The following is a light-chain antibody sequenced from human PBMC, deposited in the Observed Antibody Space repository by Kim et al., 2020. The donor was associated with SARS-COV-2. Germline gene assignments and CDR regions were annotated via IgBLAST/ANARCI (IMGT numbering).Light chain of an antibody. V-gene: IGKV1-39*01. CDR1: QSVSIN. J-gene: IGKJ2*03. Sequence: DIEMTQSPSALSASVGDRVTITCRASQSVSINLNWYQQKPGKAPRLLIYAASSLQSGVPSRFSGSGSGTGFTLTISSLQPEDSAIYYCQQTFSTQYSFGQGTKLEIK. CDR3: QQTFSTQYS. CDR2: AAS.